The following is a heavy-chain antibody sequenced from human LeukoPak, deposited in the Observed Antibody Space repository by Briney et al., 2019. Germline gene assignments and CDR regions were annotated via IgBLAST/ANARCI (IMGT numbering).Heavy chain of an antibody. CDR1: GFTFRNYV. CDR2: TSSDLNVK. Sequence: GGSLRLSCTASGFTFRNYVIHWVRQAPGKGLEWVAVTSSDLNVKLYADSVKGRFTISRDNSRSTLYLQMNSLRPEGTAIYYCARVGYYGSGSPPSLYFDYWGQGTLVTVSS. J-gene: IGHJ4*02. V-gene: IGHV3-30-3*01. CDR3: ARVGYYGSGSPPSLYFDY. D-gene: IGHD3-10*01.